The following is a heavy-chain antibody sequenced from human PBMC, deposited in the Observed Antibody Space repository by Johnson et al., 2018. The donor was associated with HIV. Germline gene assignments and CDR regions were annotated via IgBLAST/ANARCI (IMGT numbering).Heavy chain of an antibody. CDR1: GFTFSTNA. V-gene: IGHV3-23*04. D-gene: IGHD1-26*01. J-gene: IGHJ3*01. CDR3: AKHLGSDAFDY. CDR2: ITGDGART. Sequence: VKLVESGGGLVQPGGSLRLSCAASGFTFSTNAMSWVRQAPGKGLEWVSVITGDGARTHYADSVRGRFIISRDNSKNTVYLQMNTLRADDTAVYYCAKHLGSDAFDYWGQGTLVTVSS.